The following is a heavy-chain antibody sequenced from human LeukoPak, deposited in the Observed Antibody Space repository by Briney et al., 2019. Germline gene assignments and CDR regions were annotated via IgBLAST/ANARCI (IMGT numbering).Heavy chain of an antibody. V-gene: IGHV3-7*05. CDR1: GFTFSSYW. CDR3: AEYSSSWQTDY. CDR2: IKEDGSEK. Sequence: GGSLRLSCAASGFTFSSYWMSWVRQAPGKVLEWVANIKEDGSEKYYVDSVKGRFTISRDSAKNSLYLQMNSLRAEDTAVYYCAEYSSSWQTDYWGQGTLVTVSS. J-gene: IGHJ4*02. D-gene: IGHD6-13*01.